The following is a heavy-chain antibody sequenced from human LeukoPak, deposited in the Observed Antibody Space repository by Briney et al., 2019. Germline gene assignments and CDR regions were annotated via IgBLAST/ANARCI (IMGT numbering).Heavy chain of an antibody. D-gene: IGHD6-13*01. CDR3: ARSTSGGGYSSSWYGYYYYYMDA. V-gene: IGHV5-51*01. CDR2: IYPGDSDT. J-gene: IGHJ6*03. Sequence: GESLKISCKGSGYSFTSYWIGWVRQMPGKGLEWMGIIYPGDSDTRYSPSFQGQVTISADKSISTAYLQWSSLKASDTAMYYCARSTSGGGYSSSWYGYYYYYMDAWGKGTTVTVSS. CDR1: GYSFTSYW.